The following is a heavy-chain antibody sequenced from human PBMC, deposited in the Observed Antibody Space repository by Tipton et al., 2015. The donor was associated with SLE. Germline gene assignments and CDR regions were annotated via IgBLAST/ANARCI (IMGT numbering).Heavy chain of an antibody. CDR1: GGSVSSGSYH. V-gene: IGHV4-61*01. J-gene: IGHJ4*02. Sequence: TLSLTCTVSGGSVSSGSYHWSWIRQPPGKGLEWIGYIYHSGGTNHSPSLRSRLTTSVDTSKNQVSLRLTSVTAADTAVYTCARHYNLFSAFDSWGQGTLVTVSS. CDR3: ARHYNLFSAFDS. CDR2: IYHSGGT. D-gene: IGHD3-3*01.